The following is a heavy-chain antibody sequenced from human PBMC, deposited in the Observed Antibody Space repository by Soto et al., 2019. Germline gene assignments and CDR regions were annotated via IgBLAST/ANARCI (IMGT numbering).Heavy chain of an antibody. CDR3: ARVAYGNGWIFDS. Sequence: GGSLRLSCVASGFTFSTYWMSWVRQAPGKGLEWVANIKQDGSEKYYVDSVRGRFTLSRDNAKNSLQLQMNSLRAEDTAIYFCARVAYGNGWIFDSWGQGTLVTVSS. D-gene: IGHD6-19*01. J-gene: IGHJ4*01. CDR1: GFTFSTYW. V-gene: IGHV3-7*01. CDR2: IKQDGSEK.